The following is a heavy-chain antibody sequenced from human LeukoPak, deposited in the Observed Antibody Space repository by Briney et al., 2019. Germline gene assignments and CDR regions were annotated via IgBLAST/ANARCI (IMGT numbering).Heavy chain of an antibody. J-gene: IGHJ4*02. CDR1: GYTFTGYY. CDR2: INPNSGGT. Sequence: ASVKVSCKAAGYTFTGYYMHWVRQAPGQGLEWMGWINPNSGGTNYAQKFQGRVTMTRDTSISTAYMELSRPRSDDTAVYYCARKGTIFGVVIEYYFDYWGQGTLVTVSS. CDR3: ARKGTIFGVVIEYYFDY. D-gene: IGHD3-3*01. V-gene: IGHV1-2*02.